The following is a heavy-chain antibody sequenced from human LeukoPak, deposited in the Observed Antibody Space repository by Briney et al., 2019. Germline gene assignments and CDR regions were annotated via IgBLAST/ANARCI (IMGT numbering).Heavy chain of an antibody. Sequence: GESLKISCKGSGYRFTSYWIGWVRQMPGKGLEWLGILYPGDSDPRYSLFFQGQATISADKPISPAYLQWSSRKVSASAMYYCARGDNYAFDYWGQGTLVTVSS. CDR3: ARGDNYAFDY. CDR2: LYPGDSDP. V-gene: IGHV5-51*04. J-gene: IGHJ4*02. CDR1: GYRFTSYW. D-gene: IGHD5-18*01.